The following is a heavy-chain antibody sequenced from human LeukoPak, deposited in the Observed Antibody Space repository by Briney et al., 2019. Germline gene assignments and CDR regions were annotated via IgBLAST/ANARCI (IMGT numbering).Heavy chain of an antibody. CDR3: ARAGSFRGYYDY. V-gene: IGHV4-59*01. J-gene: IGHJ4*02. Sequence: PSETLSLTCAVYGGSFSGYYWSWIRQPPGKGLEWIGYIYYSGSTNYNPSLKSRVTISVDTSRNQFSLKLTSVTAADTAVYYCARAGSFRGYYDYWGQGTLVTVSS. CDR1: GGSFSGYY. D-gene: IGHD3-22*01. CDR2: IYYSGST.